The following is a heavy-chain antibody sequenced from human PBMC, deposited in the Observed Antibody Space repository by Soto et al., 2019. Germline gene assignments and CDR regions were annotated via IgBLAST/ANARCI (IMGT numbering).Heavy chain of an antibody. J-gene: IGHJ3*02. CDR1: GYTFTSYD. Sequence: QVQLVQSGAEVKKPGASVKVSCKASGYTFTSYDINWVRQATGQGLEWMGWMNPNSGKTGYAQKFQCRVTMTRNTSISTAYMELSSLRSEDTAVYYCASYLWAAAGMNDAFDIWGQGTMVTVSS. CDR2: MNPNSGKT. V-gene: IGHV1-8*01. D-gene: IGHD6-13*01. CDR3: ASYLWAAAGMNDAFDI.